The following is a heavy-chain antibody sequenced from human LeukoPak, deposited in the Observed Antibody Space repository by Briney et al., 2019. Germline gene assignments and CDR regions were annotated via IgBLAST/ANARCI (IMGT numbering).Heavy chain of an antibody. Sequence: GGSLRLSCAASGFTFSSYSMNWVRQAPGKGLEWVSFISSSSSYIYYADSVKGRFTISRDNAKNSLYLQMNSLRAEDTAVYYCARVRDGYNYGSPDYWGQGTLVTVSS. J-gene: IGHJ4*02. CDR1: GFTFSSYS. V-gene: IGHV3-21*01. D-gene: IGHD5-24*01. CDR2: ISSSSSYI. CDR3: ARVRDGYNYGSPDY.